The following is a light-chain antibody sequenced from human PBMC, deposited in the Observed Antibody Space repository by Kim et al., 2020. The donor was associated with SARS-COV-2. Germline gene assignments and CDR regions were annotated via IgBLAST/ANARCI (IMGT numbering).Light chain of an antibody. V-gene: IGKV1D-13*01. Sequence: SASVGDRVTITCRASQGIGSALVWYQQKPGKAPKFLIYDASILESGVPSRFSGSGSGTDFTLTISSLQPEDFATYYCQLFNNYPLTFGGRTKVDIK. CDR1: QGIGSA. CDR3: QLFNNYPLT. CDR2: DAS. J-gene: IGKJ4*01.